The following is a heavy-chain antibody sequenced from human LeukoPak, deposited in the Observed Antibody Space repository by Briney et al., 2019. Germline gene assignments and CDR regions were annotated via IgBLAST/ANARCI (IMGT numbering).Heavy chain of an antibody. Sequence: GGSLRLSCAASGFSFRTYAMGWVRQAPGKGLEWVSTVSEGGVLTYYAASVKGRFTVSRDNSKNTLYLQMNSLRAEDTAVYYCAKEGRPNSGGGYYDYWGRGTRVTVSS. CDR2: VSEGGVLT. CDR1: GFSFRTYA. J-gene: IGHJ4*02. D-gene: IGHD3-22*01. CDR3: AKEGRPNSGGGYYDY. V-gene: IGHV3-23*01.